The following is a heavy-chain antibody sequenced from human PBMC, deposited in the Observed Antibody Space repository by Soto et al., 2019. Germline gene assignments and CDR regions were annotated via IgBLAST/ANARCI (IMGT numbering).Heavy chain of an antibody. CDR1: GGSFSGYY. CDR2: INHSGST. D-gene: IGHD6-13*01. J-gene: IGHJ4*02. Sequence: QVQLQQWGAGLLKPSETLSLTCAVYGGSFSGYYWSWIRQPPGKGLEWIGEINHSGSTNYNPSLKSRVTISVDTSKNQFSLKLSSVTAADPAVYYCASFHSSSRGFDYWGQGTLVTVSS. V-gene: IGHV4-34*01. CDR3: ASFHSSSRGFDY.